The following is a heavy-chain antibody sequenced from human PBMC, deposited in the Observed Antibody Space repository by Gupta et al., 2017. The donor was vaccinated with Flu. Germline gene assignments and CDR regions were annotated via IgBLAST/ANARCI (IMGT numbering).Heavy chain of an antibody. D-gene: IGHD2-2*01. CDR2: ISWNSGSI. J-gene: IGHJ6*02. Sequence: EVQLVESGGGLVQPGRSLRLSCAASGFTFDDYAMHWVRQAPGKGLEWVSGISWNSGSIGYADSVKGRFTISRDNAKNSLYLQMNSLRAEDTALYYCAIAIHTVVPAAMNYYYGMDVWGQGTTVTVSS. V-gene: IGHV3-9*01. CDR3: AIAIHTVVPAAMNYYYGMDV. CDR1: GFTFDDYA.